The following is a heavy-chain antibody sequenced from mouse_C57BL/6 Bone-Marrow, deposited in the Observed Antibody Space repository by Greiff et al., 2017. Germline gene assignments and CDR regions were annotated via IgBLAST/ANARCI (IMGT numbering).Heavy chain of an antibody. CDR1: GFNIKDDY. CDR2: IDPENGDT. V-gene: IGHV14-4*01. CDR3: TVYYGSSYVAWFAY. J-gene: IGHJ3*01. Sequence: EVKLVESGAELVRPGASVKLSCTASGFNIKDDYMHWVKQRPEQGLEWIGWIDPENGDTEYASKFQGKAPITADTSSNTAYLQLSSLTSEDTAVYYCTVYYGSSYVAWFAYWGQGTLVTVSA. D-gene: IGHD1-1*01.